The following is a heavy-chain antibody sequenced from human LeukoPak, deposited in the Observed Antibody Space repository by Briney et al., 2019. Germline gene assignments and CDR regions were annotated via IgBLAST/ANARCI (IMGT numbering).Heavy chain of an antibody. CDR3: ARDWGYCSSTSCYLGASYGMDV. V-gene: IGHV3-21*01. D-gene: IGHD2-2*01. Sequence: GGSLRLSCAASGFTFSSYSMNWVRQAPGKGLEWVPSISSSSSYIYYADSVKGRFTISRDNAKNSLYLQMNSLRAEDTAVYYCARDWGYCSSTSCYLGASYGMDVWGKGTTVTVSS. J-gene: IGHJ6*04. CDR1: GFTFSSYS. CDR2: ISSSSSYI.